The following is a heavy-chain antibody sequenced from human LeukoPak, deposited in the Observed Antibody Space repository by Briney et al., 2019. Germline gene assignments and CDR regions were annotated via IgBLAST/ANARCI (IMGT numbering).Heavy chain of an antibody. J-gene: IGHJ2*01. D-gene: IGHD3-10*01. Sequence: SETRSLTCTVSGGSISSYYWSWIRQPPGKGLEWIGYIYNRGSTNYNPSLKSRVTISVDTSKNQFSLKLSSVTAADTAVYYCARDPYNTMVRRTYFDLWGRGTLVTVSS. CDR1: GGSISSYY. CDR3: ARDPYNTMVRRTYFDL. CDR2: IYNRGST. V-gene: IGHV4-59*01.